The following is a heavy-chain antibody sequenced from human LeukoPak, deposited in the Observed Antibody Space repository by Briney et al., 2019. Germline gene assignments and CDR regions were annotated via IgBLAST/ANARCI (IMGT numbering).Heavy chain of an antibody. CDR1: GFTFSSYS. D-gene: IGHD2-15*01. CDR2: ISSSSSYI. J-gene: IGHJ6*03. Sequence: GGSLRISCAASGFTFSSYSMNWVRQAPGKGLEWVSSISSSSSYIYYADSVKGRFTISRDNAKNSLYLQMNSLRAEDTAVYYCARVVAGRYYYMDVWGKGTTVTVSS. V-gene: IGHV3-21*01. CDR3: ARVVAGRYYYMDV.